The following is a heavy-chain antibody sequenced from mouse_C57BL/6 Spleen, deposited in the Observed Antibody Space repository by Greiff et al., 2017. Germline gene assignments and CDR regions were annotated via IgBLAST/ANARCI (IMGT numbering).Heavy chain of an antibody. J-gene: IGHJ4*01. D-gene: IGHD2-5*01. Sequence: VQLQQSGAELVKPGASVKLSCKASGYTFTSYWMHWVKQRPGQGLEWIGMIHPNTGSTNYNSKFKSKATLTVDKSSSTAYMQLRGLTYEDAAVYYGARDDSNYVGNYYRDYWGQGTSVTVSS. V-gene: IGHV1-64*01. CDR3: ARDDSNYVGNYYRDY. CDR1: GYTFTSYW. CDR2: IHPNTGST.